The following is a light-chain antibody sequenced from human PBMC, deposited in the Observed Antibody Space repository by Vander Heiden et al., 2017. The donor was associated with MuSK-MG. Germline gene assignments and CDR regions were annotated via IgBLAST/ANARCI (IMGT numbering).Light chain of an antibody. Sequence: DIQMTQSPSSLSASVGDRVTITCQASQDISNYLNWYQQKPGKAPKLLIYDASNLETGVPSRFSGSRSGTDFTFTISNLQPEDIATYYCQQYDNLSVTFGPGTKVDI. V-gene: IGKV1-33*01. CDR1: QDISNY. J-gene: IGKJ3*01. CDR2: DAS. CDR3: QQYDNLSVT.